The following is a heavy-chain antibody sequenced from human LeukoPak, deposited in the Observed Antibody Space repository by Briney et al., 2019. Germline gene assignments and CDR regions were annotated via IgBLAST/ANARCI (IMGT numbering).Heavy chain of an antibody. CDR1: GYTFTGYY. D-gene: IGHD2-21*02. CDR3: ARGVVVVTAIPRGFGY. J-gene: IGHJ4*02. V-gene: IGHV1-2*02. CDR2: INPNSGGT. Sequence: GASVKVSCEASGYTFTGYYMHWVRQAPGQGLEWMGWINPNSGGTNYAQKFQGRVTMTRNTSISTAYMELSSLRSEDTAVYYCARGVVVVTAIPRGFGYWGQGTLVTVSS.